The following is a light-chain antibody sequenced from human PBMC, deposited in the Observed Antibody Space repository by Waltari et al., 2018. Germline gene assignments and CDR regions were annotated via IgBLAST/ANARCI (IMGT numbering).Light chain of an antibody. CDR2: KVS. V-gene: IGKV2-30*01. CDR3: MQGTHWPRS. J-gene: IGKJ1*01. CDR1: QSLVDSDGNTY. Sequence: DVVMTQSPLSLPVTLGQPASISFRSSQSLVDSDGNTYLSWFQQRPGQSPRRLIYKVSNRDSGVPDRFSGSGSGTDFTLKISRVEADDIAIYYCMQGTHWPRSFGQGTKVEIE.